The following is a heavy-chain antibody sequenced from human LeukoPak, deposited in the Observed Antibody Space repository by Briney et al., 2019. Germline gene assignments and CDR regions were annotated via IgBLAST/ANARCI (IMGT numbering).Heavy chain of an antibody. CDR1: GFTFSSYS. Sequence: PGGSLRLSCAASGFTFSSYSMNWVRQAPGKGLEWVSSISSSSSYIYYADSVKGRFTISRDNAKNSLYLQMNCLRAEDTAVYYCARDPNTYYYGSGLIFDYWGQGTLVTVSS. D-gene: IGHD3-10*01. J-gene: IGHJ4*02. V-gene: IGHV3-21*01. CDR3: ARDPNTYYYGSGLIFDY. CDR2: ISSSSSYI.